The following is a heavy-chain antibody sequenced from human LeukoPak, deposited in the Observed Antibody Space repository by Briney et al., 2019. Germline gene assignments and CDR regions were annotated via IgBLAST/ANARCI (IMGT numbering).Heavy chain of an antibody. J-gene: IGHJ5*02. V-gene: IGHV1-69*06. CDR1: GGTFSSYA. CDR2: IIPIFGTT. D-gene: IGHD3-10*01. CDR3: ARETYGDNWFDP. Sequence: SVKVSCKASGGTFSSYAINWVRQAPGQGLEWMGGIIPIFGTTNYAQKFQGRVTITADNLTSTAYMELTSLRSVDTAVYYCARETYGDNWFDPWGQGTLVTVSS.